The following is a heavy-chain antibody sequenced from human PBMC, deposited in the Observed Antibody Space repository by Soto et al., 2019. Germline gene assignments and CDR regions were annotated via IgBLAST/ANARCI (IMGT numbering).Heavy chain of an antibody. D-gene: IGHD4-17*01. J-gene: IGHJ6*02. CDR2: INSDGSNT. Sequence: GGSLRLSCAASGCTCSSYWMHWVRQAPGKRLVWVSRINSDGSNTSYADSVKGRFTISRDNAKNTLYLQMNSLRAEDTAVYYCAKASSTVTKEGHYYGMDVWGQGTTVTVSS. CDR1: GCTCSSYW. CDR3: AKASSTVTKEGHYYGMDV. V-gene: IGHV3-74*01.